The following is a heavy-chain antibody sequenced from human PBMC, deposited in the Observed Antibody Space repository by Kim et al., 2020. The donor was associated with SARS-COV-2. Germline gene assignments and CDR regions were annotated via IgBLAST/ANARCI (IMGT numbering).Heavy chain of an antibody. Sequence: SETLSLTCAVYGGSFSGYYWSWIRQPPGKGLEWIGEINHSGSTNYNPSLKSRVTISVDTSKNQFSLKLSSVTAADTAVYYCARGPQGYYYYYMDVWGKGTTVTVSS. V-gene: IGHV4-34*01. CDR2: INHSGST. CDR1: GGSFSGYY. J-gene: IGHJ6*03. CDR3: ARGPQGYYYYYMDV.